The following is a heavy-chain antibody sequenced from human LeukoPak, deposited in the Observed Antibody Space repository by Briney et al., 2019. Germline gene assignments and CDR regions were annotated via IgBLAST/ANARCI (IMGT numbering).Heavy chain of an antibody. CDR2: IKHSGST. J-gene: IGHJ6*03. Sequence: SETLSLTCAVYGGSFSGYYWSWIRQPPGKGLEWIGEIKHSGSTNYNPSLKSRVTMSLDTSKNQFSLKLSSVTAADTAVYYCARLYYDSSGYYPPYYYYYYMDVWGKGTTVTVSS. CDR1: GGSFSGYY. D-gene: IGHD3-22*01. CDR3: ARLYYDSSGYYPPYYYYYYMDV. V-gene: IGHV4-34*01.